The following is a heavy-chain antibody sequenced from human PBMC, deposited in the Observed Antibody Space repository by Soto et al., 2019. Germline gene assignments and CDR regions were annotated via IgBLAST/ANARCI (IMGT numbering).Heavy chain of an antibody. D-gene: IGHD3-9*01. V-gene: IGHV3-48*01. CDR3: ARDDDYDILTGYPPRSFDY. J-gene: IGHJ4*02. Sequence: GGSLRLSCAASGFTFSSYSMNWVRQAPGKGLEWVSYISSSSSTIYYADSVKGRFTISRDNAKNSLYLQMNSLRAEDTAVYYCARDDDYDILTGYPPRSFDYWGQGTLVTVSS. CDR2: ISSSSSTI. CDR1: GFTFSSYS.